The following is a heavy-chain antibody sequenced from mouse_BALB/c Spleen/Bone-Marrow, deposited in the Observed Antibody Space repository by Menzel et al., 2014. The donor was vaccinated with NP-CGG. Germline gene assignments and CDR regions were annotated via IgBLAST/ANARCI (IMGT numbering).Heavy chain of an antibody. Sequence: QVQLQQSGAELARPGASVKLSCKASGYTFTDYYINWVKQRTGQGLEWIGEIYPGSGNTYYNEKFKGKATLTADKSSSTAYMQLSSLTSEDSAVYFCAREGDPGAWFAYWGQGTLVIVSA. D-gene: IGHD3-3*01. CDR3: AREGDPGAWFAY. CDR1: GYTFTDYY. V-gene: IGHV1-77*01. J-gene: IGHJ3*01. CDR2: IYPGSGNT.